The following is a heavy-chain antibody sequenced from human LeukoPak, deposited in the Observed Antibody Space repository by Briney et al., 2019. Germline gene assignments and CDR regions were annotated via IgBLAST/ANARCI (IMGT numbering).Heavy chain of an antibody. CDR3: ARAQLYYDILTGYYRTNWFDP. CDR1: GFTFSSYS. Sequence: NPGGSLRLSCAASGFTFSSYSMNWVRQAPGKGLEWVSYISSSSSYIYYADSLKGRFTISRDNAKKSLYLQINSLRAEDTAVYYCARAQLYYDILTGYYRTNWFDPWGQGTLVTVSS. J-gene: IGHJ5*02. D-gene: IGHD3-9*01. CDR2: ISSSSSYI. V-gene: IGHV3-21*05.